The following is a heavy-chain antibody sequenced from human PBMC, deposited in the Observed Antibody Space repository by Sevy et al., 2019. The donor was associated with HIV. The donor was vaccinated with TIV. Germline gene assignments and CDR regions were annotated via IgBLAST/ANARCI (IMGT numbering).Heavy chain of an antibody. J-gene: IGHJ4*02. Sequence: ASVKVSCKVFGYTLNELSMHWVRQTPGKGLEWMGSFDPEDGETIYAQKFQGRVAMTEDTSTDTAYMELRSLRSEDTAVFYCAITKDYYDNSGYPFDYWGQGTLVTVSS. CDR1: GYTLNELS. V-gene: IGHV1-24*01. D-gene: IGHD3-22*01. CDR3: AITKDYYDNSGYPFDY. CDR2: FDPEDGET.